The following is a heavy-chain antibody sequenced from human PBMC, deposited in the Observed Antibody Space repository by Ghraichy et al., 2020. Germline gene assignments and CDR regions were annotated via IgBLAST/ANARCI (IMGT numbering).Heavy chain of an antibody. CDR3: TRDRLEEWQLLRYALDN. J-gene: IGHJ3*02. V-gene: IGHV3-48*02. Sequence: GGSLRLSCAASGFTFSSYSMNWVRQAPGKGLEWVSYISSSSNTIYYADSVKGRFTISRDNAKNSLYLQMNSLRDEDTAVYYCTRDRLEEWQLLRYALDNCRQATMVTDPS. D-gene: IGHD1-26*01. CDR1: GFTFSSYS. CDR2: ISSSSNTI.